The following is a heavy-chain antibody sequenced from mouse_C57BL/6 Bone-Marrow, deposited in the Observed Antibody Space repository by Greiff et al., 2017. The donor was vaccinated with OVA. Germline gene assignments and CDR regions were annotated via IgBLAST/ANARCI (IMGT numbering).Heavy chain of an antibody. CDR2: ISSGGSYT. Sequence: EVQVVESGGDLVKPGGSLTLSCAASGFTFSSYGMSWVRQTPDKRLEWVATISSGGSYTYYPASVKGRYTISRDDAKNTRCLQMSSLKTEDTAMYYCARPGNFDYWGQGTTLTVSS. CDR3: ARPGNFDY. D-gene: IGHD4-1*01. V-gene: IGHV5-6*01. CDR1: GFTFSSYG. J-gene: IGHJ2*01.